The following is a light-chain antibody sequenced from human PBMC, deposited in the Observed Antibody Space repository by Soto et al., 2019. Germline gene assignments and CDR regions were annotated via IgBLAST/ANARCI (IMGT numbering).Light chain of an antibody. Sequence: QSALTQPPSASGSPGQSVTISCTGTSSDVGGYNYVSWYQQYPGKAPKLMIYDVSKRPSGVPDRFSASKSGNTASLTVSGLQAEDEADYYCSSYAGRNNLIFGGGTKVTVL. V-gene: IGLV2-8*01. CDR1: SSDVGGYNY. CDR3: SSYAGRNNLI. CDR2: DVS. J-gene: IGLJ2*01.